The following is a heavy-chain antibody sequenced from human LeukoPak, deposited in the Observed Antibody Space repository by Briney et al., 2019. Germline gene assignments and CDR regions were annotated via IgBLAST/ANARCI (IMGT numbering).Heavy chain of an antibody. CDR1: GFTFNIYW. D-gene: IGHD1-26*01. CDR3: ARDRSTGTYSGDTCGY. Sequence: GGSLRLSCAASGFTFNIYWMSWVRQAPGKGLEWVANIKQDGTEKYYVDSVKGRFTISRDNAKNSLYLQMNSLRAEDTAVYYCARDRSTGTYSGDTCGYWGQGTLVTVSS. CDR2: IKQDGTEK. V-gene: IGHV3-7*05. J-gene: IGHJ4*02.